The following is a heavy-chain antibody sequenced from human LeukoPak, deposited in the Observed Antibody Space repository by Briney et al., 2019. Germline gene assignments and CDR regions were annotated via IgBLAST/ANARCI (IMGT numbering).Heavy chain of an antibody. CDR2: MNPNSGNT. Sequence: ASVKVSCKASGYTFTSYDINWVRQATGQGLEWMGWMNPNSGNTGYAQKFQGRVTMTRNTPISTAYMELSSLRSEDTAVYYCAYSRYYYDSSGPQYFYYGMDVWGQGTTVTVSS. V-gene: IGHV1-8*01. CDR1: GYTFTSYD. CDR3: AYSRYYYDSSGPQYFYYGMDV. D-gene: IGHD3-22*01. J-gene: IGHJ6*02.